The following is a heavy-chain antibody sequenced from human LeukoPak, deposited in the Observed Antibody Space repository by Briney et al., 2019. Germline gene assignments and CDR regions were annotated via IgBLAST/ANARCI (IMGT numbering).Heavy chain of an antibody. CDR3: VREGNYFFDS. CDR1: GFTFSSYE. V-gene: IGHV3-48*03. CDR2: ISGSGSTI. D-gene: IGHD1-7*01. Sequence: GGSLRLSCAASGFTFSSYEMIWVRQAPGKELEWISYISGSGSTIYYADSVKGRFTISRDNAKNSLFLQMSSLRAEDTAVYYCVREGNYFFDSWGQGTLVTVSS. J-gene: IGHJ4*02.